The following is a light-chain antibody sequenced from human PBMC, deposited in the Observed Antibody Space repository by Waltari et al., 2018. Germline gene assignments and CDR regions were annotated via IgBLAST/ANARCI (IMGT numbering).Light chain of an antibody. Sequence: QSALTQPASVSGSPGQSITIPCTGTSSDAGNYNYVSWYQQHPGKVPKLIIYGVSNRPAGVSNRFSGSKSGNTASLTISGLQAEDEADYYCSSYTGGSTFYVFGTGTKVAVL. J-gene: IGLJ1*01. CDR3: SSYTGGSTFYV. CDR1: SSDAGNYNY. V-gene: IGLV2-14*01. CDR2: GVS.